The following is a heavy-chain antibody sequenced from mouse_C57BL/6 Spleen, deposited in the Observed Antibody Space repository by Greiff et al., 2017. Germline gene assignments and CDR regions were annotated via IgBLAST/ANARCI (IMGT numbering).Heavy chain of an antibody. V-gene: IGHV1-69*01. D-gene: IGHD1-1*01. CDR2: IDPSDSYT. CDR3: ARGGLFPYAMDY. CDR1: GYTFTSYW. J-gene: IGHJ4*01. Sequence: VQLQQPGAELVMPGASVKLSCKASGYTFTSYWMHWVKQRPGQGLEWIGEIDPSDSYTNYNQKFKGKSTLTVDKSSSTAYMQLSSLTSEDSAVYYCARGGLFPYAMDYWGQGTSVTVSS.